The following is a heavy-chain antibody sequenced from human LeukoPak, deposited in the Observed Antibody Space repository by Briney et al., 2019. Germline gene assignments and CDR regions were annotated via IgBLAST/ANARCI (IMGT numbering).Heavy chain of an antibody. D-gene: IGHD3-10*01. Sequence: SETLSLTCTVSGGSISSGGYYWSWIRQHPGKGLEWIGYIYYSGSTYYNPSLKSRVTISVDTSKNQFSLKLSSVTAADTAVYYCARTSGSGSSYYFDYWGQGTLVTVSS. CDR1: GGSISSGGYY. CDR2: IYYSGST. CDR3: ARTSGSGSSYYFDY. V-gene: IGHV4-31*03. J-gene: IGHJ4*02.